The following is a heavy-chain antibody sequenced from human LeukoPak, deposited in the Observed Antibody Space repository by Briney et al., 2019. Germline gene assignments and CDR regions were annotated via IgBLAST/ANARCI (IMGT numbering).Heavy chain of an antibody. D-gene: IGHD3-10*01. CDR2: MNPNSGNT. CDR1: GYTFTSYD. J-gene: IGHJ6*03. Sequence: ASVKVSCKASGYTFTSYDINWVRQATGQGLEWMGWMNPNSGNTGYAQKFQGRVTITRNTSISTAYMELSSLRSEDTAVYYCARAPNEGGRYGSGRSRRNYYYYYMDVWGKGTTVTVSS. V-gene: IGHV1-8*03. CDR3: ARAPNEGGRYGSGRSRRNYYYYYMDV.